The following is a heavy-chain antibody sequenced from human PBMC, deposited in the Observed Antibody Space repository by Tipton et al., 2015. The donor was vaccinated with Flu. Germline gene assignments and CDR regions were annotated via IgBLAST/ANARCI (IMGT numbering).Heavy chain of an antibody. V-gene: IGHV4-38-2*01. CDR3: ARRDYSNYVSDPKSWFDP. CDR2: VSRSGTT. CDR1: GDSISSDFY. J-gene: IGHJ5*02. D-gene: IGHD4-11*01. Sequence: TLSLTCAVSGDSISSDFYWVWIRQFPGKGLEWTGTVSRSGTTIYNPSLKSRVTISIDTSKNQFSLNMRSVTAADMAVYYCARRDYSNYVSDPKSWFDPWGQGTLVTVSP.